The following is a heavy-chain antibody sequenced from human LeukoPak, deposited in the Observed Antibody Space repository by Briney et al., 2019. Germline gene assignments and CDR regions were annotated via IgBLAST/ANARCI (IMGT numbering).Heavy chain of an antibody. Sequence: GASVKVSCKASGYTFTNYYMHWVRQAPGQGLEWMGIINPSGGSTTYAQKFQGRVTMTRDTSTSTVYMELSSLRSEDTAVYYCARLSQQTFDIWGQGTLVTVSS. V-gene: IGHV1-46*01. J-gene: IGHJ3*02. CDR2: INPSGGST. CDR1: GYTFTNYY. CDR3: ARLSQQTFDI.